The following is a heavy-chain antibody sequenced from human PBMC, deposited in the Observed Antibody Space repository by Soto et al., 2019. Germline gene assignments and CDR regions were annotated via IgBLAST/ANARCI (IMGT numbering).Heavy chain of an antibody. V-gene: IGHV3-7*01. CDR1: GFTFSSYW. J-gene: IGHJ4*02. CDR3: ARVYGRGWSWRRTTDY. D-gene: IGHD6-19*01. Sequence: PGGSLRLSCAVSGFTFSSYWMSWVRQAPGKGLEWVANIKQDGSEKYYVDSVKGRFTISRDNAKNSLYLQMNSLRAEDTAVYYCARVYGRGWSWRRTTDYWGQGTLVTVSS. CDR2: IKQDGSEK.